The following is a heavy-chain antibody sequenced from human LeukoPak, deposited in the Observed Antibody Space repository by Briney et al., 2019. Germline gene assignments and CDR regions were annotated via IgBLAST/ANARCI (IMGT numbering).Heavy chain of an antibody. CDR3: AKDIIPTYYDILTGYSTFDY. CDR2: ISSGSTYR. J-gene: IGHJ4*02. V-gene: IGHV3-21*04. D-gene: IGHD3-9*01. CDR1: GFTFSSYS. Sequence: PGGSLRLSCAASGFTFSSYSMNWVRQAPGKGLEWVSSISSGSTYRYYADSVKGRFTISRDNAKNSLYLQMNSLRAEDTALYYCAKDIIPTYYDILTGYSTFDYWGQGTLVTVSS.